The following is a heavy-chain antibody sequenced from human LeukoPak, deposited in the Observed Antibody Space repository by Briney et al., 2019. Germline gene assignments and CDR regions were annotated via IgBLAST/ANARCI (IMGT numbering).Heavy chain of an antibody. CDR1: GFPFSGYS. D-gene: IGHD4-11*01. CDR3: AREFEYSASGAGY. V-gene: IGHV3-21*01. CDR2: MSILSGIT. Sequence: GGSLRLSCAGSGFPFSGYSMDWVRQTPGKGLEWVSSMSILSGITYYAESVKGRFTVSRDNAKNLLHLQMNSLRVEDTVIYYCAREFEYSASGAGYWGQGTLVTVSS. J-gene: IGHJ4*02.